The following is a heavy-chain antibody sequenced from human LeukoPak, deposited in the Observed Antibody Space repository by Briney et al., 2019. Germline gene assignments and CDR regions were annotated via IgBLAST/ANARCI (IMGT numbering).Heavy chain of an antibody. D-gene: IGHD5-18*01. CDR1: GGSISSYY. CDR3: SRGSGYSYSD. Sequence: SETLSLTCTVSGGSISSYYWSWIRQPAGKGLEWIGRIYISGSGSTNYNPSLKSRVTMSVDTSKNQFSLKLSSVTAAATAVYYCSRGSGYSYSDWGQGTLVTVSS. CDR2: IYISGSGST. V-gene: IGHV4-4*07. J-gene: IGHJ4*02.